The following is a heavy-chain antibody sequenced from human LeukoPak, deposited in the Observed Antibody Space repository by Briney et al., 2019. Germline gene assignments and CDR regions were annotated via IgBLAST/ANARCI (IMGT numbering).Heavy chain of an antibody. CDR2: INSDGSIA. CDR1: GFTFSTYW. J-gene: IGHJ4*02. Sequence: GGSLRLSCAASGFTFSTYWMHWVRQVPGKGLVWVSRINSDGSIADYANAVKGRFTISRDNARNTLYLEMNSLRAEDTALYFCAPEGGSSYDYWGQGTLVTVSS. CDR3: APEGGSSYDY. V-gene: IGHV3-74*01. D-gene: IGHD5-18*01.